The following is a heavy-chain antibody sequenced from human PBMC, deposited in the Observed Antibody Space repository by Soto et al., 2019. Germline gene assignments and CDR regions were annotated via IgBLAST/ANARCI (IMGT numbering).Heavy chain of an antibody. Sequence: GASVKVSCKASGYTFTSYYMHWVRQAPGQGLEWMGIINPSGGSTSYAQKFQGRVTMTRDTSTSTVYMELSSLRSEDTAVYYCARTANRPGYSSSWYASVGWFDPWGQGTLVTVSS. V-gene: IGHV1-46*01. D-gene: IGHD6-13*01. CDR1: GYTFTSYY. CDR2: INPSGGST. CDR3: ARTANRPGYSSSWYASVGWFDP. J-gene: IGHJ5*02.